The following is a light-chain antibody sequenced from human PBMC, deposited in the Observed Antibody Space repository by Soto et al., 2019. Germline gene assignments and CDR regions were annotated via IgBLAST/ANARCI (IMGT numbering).Light chain of an antibody. J-gene: IGKJ1*01. Sequence: AIQMTQSPSSLSASVGDRITITCRASQGISNDLGWYQQKQGKAPKLLIYAVSYLQSGVPSRFSGSGSGTDFTLTISRLQPEDFATYYCLQDYNYPRTFGQGTKVEVK. CDR3: LQDYNYPRT. CDR2: AVS. CDR1: QGISND. V-gene: IGKV1-6*01.